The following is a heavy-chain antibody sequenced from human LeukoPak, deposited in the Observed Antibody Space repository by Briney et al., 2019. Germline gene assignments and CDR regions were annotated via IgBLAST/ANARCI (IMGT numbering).Heavy chain of an antibody. J-gene: IGHJ6*03. Sequence: SETLSLTCTVSGGSISSSSYYWGWIRQPPGKGLEWIRNINYSESTYANPSLKSGVTISVETSKTQSSLKLSSVTDADTAVYYCALEISETTDYYYYMDVWGKGNTVIVSS. V-gene: IGHV4-39*07. CDR2: INYSEST. CDR1: GGSISSSSYY. CDR3: ALEISETTDYYYYMDV. D-gene: IGHD4-17*01.